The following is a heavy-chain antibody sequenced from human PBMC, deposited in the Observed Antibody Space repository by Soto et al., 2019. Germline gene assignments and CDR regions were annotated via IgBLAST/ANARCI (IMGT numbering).Heavy chain of an antibody. CDR1: GDSVSSNNAA. CDR2: TYYRSKWYN. CDR3: ARARERSSLAGFDY. J-gene: IGHJ4*02. D-gene: IGHD6-19*01. V-gene: IGHV6-1*01. Sequence: SQTLSLTCAISGDSVSSNNAAWNWIRQSPSRGLEWLGRTYYRSKWYNDYSVSVRSRITINPDASKNQFSLQLNSVTPEDTAVYYCARARERSSLAGFDYWGQGTLVTVSS.